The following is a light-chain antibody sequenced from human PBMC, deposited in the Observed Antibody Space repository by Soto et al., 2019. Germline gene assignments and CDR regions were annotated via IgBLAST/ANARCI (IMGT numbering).Light chain of an antibody. CDR2: GAS. CDR1: QSISDT. Sequence: EVVMTQYPATLSASPGERSTLSCMASQSISDTLAWYQQKPGQAPRLLIYGASTRATGIPARFSGSGSGTEFTLTISSLQSEDFAVYYCQQYNNWPRTFGQGTKVAI. CDR3: QQYNNWPRT. V-gene: IGKV3-15*01. J-gene: IGKJ1*01.